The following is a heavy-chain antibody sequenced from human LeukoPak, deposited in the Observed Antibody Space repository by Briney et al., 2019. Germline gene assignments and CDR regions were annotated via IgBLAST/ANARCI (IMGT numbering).Heavy chain of an antibody. CDR1: GFTFSRHG. CDR2: MSKDGATI. Sequence: GGSLRLSCAASGFTFSRHGMHWARHAPGKGLKWVAGMSKDGATIRYEGSVKGRFTISRDNSKNTLYLQINSLRAEDTAVYYCAKDPRSYIVTTMLFQYWGQGTLVTVSS. CDR3: AKDPRSYIVTTMLFQY. D-gene: IGHD5-12*01. J-gene: IGHJ4*02. V-gene: IGHV3-30*18.